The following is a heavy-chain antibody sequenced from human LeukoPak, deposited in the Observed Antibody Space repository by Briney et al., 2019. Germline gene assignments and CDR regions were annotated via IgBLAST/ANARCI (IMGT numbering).Heavy chain of an antibody. Sequence: GASVKVSCKASGYTFTSYDINWVRQATGQGLEWMGWMNPNSGNTGYAQKFQGRVTMTRNTSISTAYMELSSLRSEDTAVYYCVRLMKSGGRPPWFDPWGQGTMVTVSS. V-gene: IGHV1-8*01. CDR3: VRLMKSGGRPPWFDP. CDR1: GYTFTSYD. J-gene: IGHJ5*02. CDR2: MNPNSGNT. D-gene: IGHD3-16*01.